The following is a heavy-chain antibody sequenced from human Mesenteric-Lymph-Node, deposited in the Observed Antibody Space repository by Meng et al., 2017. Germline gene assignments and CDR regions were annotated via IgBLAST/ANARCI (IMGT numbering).Heavy chain of an antibody. CDR2: INPSGGST. V-gene: IGHV1-46*01. CDR3: ARDAHYYDSSGYYWARSHWYFDL. D-gene: IGHD3-22*01. Sequence: ASVKVSCKASGYTFTSYYMHWVRQAPGQGLEWMGIINPSGGSTSYAQKFQGRVTMTRDTSTSTVYMELSSLRSEDTAVYYCARDAHYYDSSGYYWARSHWYFDLWGRGTLVTVSS. CDR1: GYTFTSYY. J-gene: IGHJ2*01.